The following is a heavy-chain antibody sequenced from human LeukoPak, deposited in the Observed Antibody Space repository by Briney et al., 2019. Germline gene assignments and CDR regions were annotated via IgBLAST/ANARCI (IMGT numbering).Heavy chain of an antibody. CDR1: GFTFDDYG. CDR3: ARAYYYDSSGYWNDAFDI. D-gene: IGHD3-22*01. Sequence: GGSLRLSCAASGFTFDDYGMSWVRQAPGKGLEWVSGINWNGGSTGYADSVKGRFTISRDNAKNSLYLQMNSLRAEDTALYYCARAYYYDSSGYWNDAFDIWGQGTMVTVSS. V-gene: IGHV3-20*04. J-gene: IGHJ3*02. CDR2: INWNGGST.